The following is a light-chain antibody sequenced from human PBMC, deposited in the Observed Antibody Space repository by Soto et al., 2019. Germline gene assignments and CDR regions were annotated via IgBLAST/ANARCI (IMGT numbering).Light chain of an antibody. CDR3: NSYVGSNNYV. CDR1: ASDIGRYNY. J-gene: IGLJ1*01. CDR2: EVT. Sequence: QSALAQPPSASGSPGQSVTISCIGTASDIGRYNYVSWYQHHPGKAPKLIIYEVTKRPSGVPDRFSGSKSGNTASLTVSGLQADDEAHYYCNSYVGSNNYVFGTGTKVTVL. V-gene: IGLV2-8*01.